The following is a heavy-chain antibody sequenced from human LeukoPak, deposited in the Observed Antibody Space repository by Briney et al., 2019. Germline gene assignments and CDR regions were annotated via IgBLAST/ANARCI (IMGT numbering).Heavy chain of an antibody. V-gene: IGHV1-69*13. J-gene: IGHJ4*02. CDR1: GYTLTELS. Sequence: SVKVSCKVSGYTLTELSMHWVRQAPGKGLEWMGGIIPIFGTANYAQKFQGRVTITADESTSTAYMELSSLRSEDTAVYYCARGGYCSSTSCYPFDYWGQGTLVTVSS. D-gene: IGHD2-2*01. CDR3: ARGGYCSSTSCYPFDY. CDR2: IIPIFGTA.